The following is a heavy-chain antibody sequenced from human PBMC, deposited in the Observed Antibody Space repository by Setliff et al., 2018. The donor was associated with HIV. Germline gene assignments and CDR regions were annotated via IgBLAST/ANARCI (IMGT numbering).Heavy chain of an antibody. CDR2: IYTSGSI. V-gene: IGHV4-4*07. CDR1: AGSMSSYY. D-gene: IGHD2-21*01. J-gene: IGHJ3*02. Sequence: SETLSLTCSVSAGSMSSYYCSWIRQTASKGLEWIGRIYTSGSIIYNPSLRSRVTMSVDTSKNQFSLKLSSVTAADTTVYYCARVFPPTRGAPFGIPPGAFDIWGQGTMVT. CDR3: ARVFPPTRGAPFGIPPGAFDI.